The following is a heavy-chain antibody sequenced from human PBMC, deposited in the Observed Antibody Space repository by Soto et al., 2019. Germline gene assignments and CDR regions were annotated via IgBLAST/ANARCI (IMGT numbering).Heavy chain of an antibody. D-gene: IGHD2-21*02. CDR2: IHHSGRT. CDR1: GDSISSDKW. J-gene: IGHJ4*02. V-gene: IGHV4-4*02. Sequence: QVQLQESGPGLVKPSGTLYLSCSVSGDSISSDKWWSWVRQPPGKGLEWIGEIHHSGRTNYNPSLKSRVTILVEKSKNQVSLELSSMTAADTAVYYCARGGDWQVDYWGQGTLVNVSS. CDR3: ARGGDWQVDY.